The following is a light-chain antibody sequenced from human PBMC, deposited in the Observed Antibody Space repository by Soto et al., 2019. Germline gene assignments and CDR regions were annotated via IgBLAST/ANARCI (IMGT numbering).Light chain of an antibody. CDR1: QSVSSY. CDR2: DAS. V-gene: IGKV3-11*01. J-gene: IGKJ4*01. CDR3: QQRSNWPPVT. Sequence: EIVLTQSPATLSLSPGERATLSCRASQSVSSYLAWYQQKPGQAHRLLIYDASNRATGIPARFSGSGSGTDFTLTISSLEPEDFAVYYCQQRSNWPPVTFGGGTEVEIK.